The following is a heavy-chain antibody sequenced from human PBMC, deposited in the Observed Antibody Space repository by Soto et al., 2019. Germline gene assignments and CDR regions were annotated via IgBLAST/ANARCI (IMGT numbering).Heavy chain of an antibody. J-gene: IGHJ4*02. CDR3: ARDRPYSSSWYPEY. CDR2: ISYDGTTK. Sequence: QVHLVESGGGVVRPGGSLRLSCAASGFTFSTHAMHWVRQAPGKGLEWVAIISYDGTTKYYADSVKGRFTISRDNSKNTLYLQMNSLRGEDMAIYYCARDRPYSSSWYPEYWGQGTLVTVSS. CDR1: GFTFSTHA. V-gene: IGHV3-30-3*01. D-gene: IGHD6-13*01.